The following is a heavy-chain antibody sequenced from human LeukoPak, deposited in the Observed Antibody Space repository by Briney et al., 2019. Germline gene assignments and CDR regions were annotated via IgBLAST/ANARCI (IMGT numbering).Heavy chain of an antibody. V-gene: IGHV3-23*01. CDR2: ISGNGAFT. J-gene: IGHJ4*02. Sequence: GGSLRLSCAASGFTYSTYTMAWVRQVPGGGLEWVSGISGNGAFTYYADSVKGRFAISRDNSKSTLYLQMNSLRVEDTAVYYCAKDFGRNLGGPGYWGRGTLVTVSS. CDR3: AKDFGRNLGGPGY. CDR1: GFTYSTYT. D-gene: IGHD3-10*01.